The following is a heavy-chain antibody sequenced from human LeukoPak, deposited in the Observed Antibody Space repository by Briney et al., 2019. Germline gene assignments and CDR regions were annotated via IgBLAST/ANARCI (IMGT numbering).Heavy chain of an antibody. CDR3: ARVNYYDSRGYGAFDI. J-gene: IGHJ3*02. V-gene: IGHV4-34*01. Sequence: MTSETLSLTCAVYGGSFSGYYWSWIRQPPGKGLEWIGEINHSGSTNYTPSLKSRVTISVDTSKNQFSLKLSSVTAADTAVYYCARVNYYDSRGYGAFDIWGQGTMVTVSS. CDR2: INHSGST. D-gene: IGHD3-22*01. CDR1: GGSFSGYY.